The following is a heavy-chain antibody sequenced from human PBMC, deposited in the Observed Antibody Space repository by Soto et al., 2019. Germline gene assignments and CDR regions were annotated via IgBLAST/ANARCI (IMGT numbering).Heavy chain of an antibody. CDR2: IYYSGST. D-gene: IGHD4-17*01. Sequence: QVQLQESGPGLVKPSQTLSLTCTVSGGSISSGGYYWSWIRQHPGKGLEWIGYIYYSGSTYDNPSLKSRVTISVDTSKNQFSLKLSSVTAADTAVYYCARDPDRMTTDAAFDIWGQGTMVTVSS. J-gene: IGHJ3*02. CDR1: GGSISSGGYY. V-gene: IGHV4-31*03. CDR3: ARDPDRMTTDAAFDI.